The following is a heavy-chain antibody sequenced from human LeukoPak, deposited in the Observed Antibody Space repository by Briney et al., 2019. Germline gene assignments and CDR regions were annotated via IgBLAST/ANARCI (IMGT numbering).Heavy chain of an antibody. V-gene: IGHV3-53*01. CDR2: FYTDGRT. CDR1: GFNVTSNY. J-gene: IGHJ6*03. CDR3: ARGELPARLPEPARSHYYYYYYMDV. Sequence: GGSLRLSCAASGFNVTSNYMNWVRQAPGEGLAWVSAFYTDGRTVYADSVKGRFTISRDNSKNTLYLQMNSLRAEDTAVYYCARGELPARLPEPARSHYYYYYYMDVWGKGITVTVSS. D-gene: IGHD6-6*01.